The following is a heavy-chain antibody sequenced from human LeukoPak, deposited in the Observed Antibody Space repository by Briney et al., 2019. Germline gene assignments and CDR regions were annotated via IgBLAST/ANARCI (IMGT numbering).Heavy chain of an antibody. V-gene: IGHV3-23*01. D-gene: IGHD3-22*01. J-gene: IGHJ4*02. CDR1: GFTFSSYA. Sequence: GGSLRLSCAASGFTFSSYAMSWVRQAPGKGLEWVSTISGSGGSTYYADSVRGRFTISRDNSKNTLYLQMNSLRAEDTAVYYCAKAGDYYDSSGYGYHFDYWGQGTLVTVSS. CDR3: AKAGDYYDSSGYGYHFDY. CDR2: ISGSGGST.